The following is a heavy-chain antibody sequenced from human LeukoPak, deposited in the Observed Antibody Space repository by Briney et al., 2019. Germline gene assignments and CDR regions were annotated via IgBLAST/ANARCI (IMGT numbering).Heavy chain of an antibody. CDR2: IYTNGRT. V-gene: IGHV4-4*07. CDR3: ARDTDYYDSSGYYFRSSIDI. D-gene: IGHD3-22*01. CDR1: GGSFSGYY. Sequence: PSETLSLTCAVYGGSFSGYYWTWIRQPAGKGLEWIGRIYTNGRTHYNLSLVSRVTILLDKTTKELSLKLSSVTAADTAVYYCARDTDYYDSSGYYFRSSIDIWGQGTMVTVSS. J-gene: IGHJ3*02.